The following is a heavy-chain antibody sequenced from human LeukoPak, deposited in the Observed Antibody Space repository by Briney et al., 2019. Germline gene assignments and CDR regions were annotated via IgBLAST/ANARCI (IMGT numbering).Heavy chain of an antibody. CDR3: ARDLAGQGRLYCSTTRCSKGAFDI. CDR2: IIPIFGTA. CDR1: GYTFTSYG. J-gene: IGHJ3*02. V-gene: IGHV1-69*13. D-gene: IGHD2-2*01. Sequence: SVKVSCKASGYTFTSYGISWVRQAPGQGLEWMGGIIPIFGTANYAQKFQGRVTITADESTSTAYMELSSLRSEDTAVYYCARDLAGQGRLYCSTTRCSKGAFDIWGQGTMVTVSS.